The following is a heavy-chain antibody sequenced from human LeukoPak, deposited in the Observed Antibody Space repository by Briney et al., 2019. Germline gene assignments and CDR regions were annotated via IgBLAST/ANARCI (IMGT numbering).Heavy chain of an antibody. CDR1: GGSISSYY. D-gene: IGHD6-13*01. J-gene: IGHJ4*02. V-gene: IGHV4-39*07. CDR2: IYYSGST. Sequence: PSETLSLTCTVSGGSISSYYWGWIRQPPGKGLEWIGSIYYSGSTYYNPSLKSRVTISVDTSKNQFSLKLSSVTAADTAVYYCAREQQLVGYYFDYWGQGTLVTVSS. CDR3: AREQQLVGYYFDY.